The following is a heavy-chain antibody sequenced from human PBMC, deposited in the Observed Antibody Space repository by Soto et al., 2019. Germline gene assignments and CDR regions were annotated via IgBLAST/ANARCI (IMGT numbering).Heavy chain of an antibody. CDR2: ISGSGGST. V-gene: IGHV3-23*01. Sequence: PGGSLRLSCAASGFTFSSYAMSWVRQAPGKGLEWVSAISGSGGSTYYADSVKGRFTISRDNSKNTLYLQMNSLRAEDTAVYYCAKVKDSSSSLTVSYYYYGMDVWGQGTTVTVSS. J-gene: IGHJ6*02. CDR3: AKVKDSSSSLTVSYYYYGMDV. D-gene: IGHD6-13*01. CDR1: GFTFSSYA.